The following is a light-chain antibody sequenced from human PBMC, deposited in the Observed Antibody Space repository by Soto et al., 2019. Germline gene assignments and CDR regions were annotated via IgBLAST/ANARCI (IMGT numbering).Light chain of an antibody. V-gene: IGKV3-20*01. CDR3: QQYGSSPWT. J-gene: IGKJ1*01. CDR2: GAF. CDR1: QSVSSN. Sequence: ILMTQSPVTLSVSPGERATLSCRASQSVSSNLAWYQQKPGQAPSLLIYGAFTRATGIPDRFSGSGSGTDFTLTISRLEPEDFAVYYCQQYGSSPWTFGQGTKVDIK.